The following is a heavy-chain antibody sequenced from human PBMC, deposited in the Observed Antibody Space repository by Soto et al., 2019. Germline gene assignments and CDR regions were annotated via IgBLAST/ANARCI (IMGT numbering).Heavy chain of an antibody. D-gene: IGHD3-10*01. V-gene: IGHV3-74*01. Sequence: EVQLVESGGGLVQPGGSLRLSCAASGFTFSSYWMHWVRQAPGKGLVWVSRINSDESSTRYADSVKGRFIISRDNAKNTLYLQMNSLRAEDTAVYYCARDGRFGEGDYGMDVWGQGTTVTVSS. CDR2: INSDESST. CDR3: ARDGRFGEGDYGMDV. J-gene: IGHJ6*02. CDR1: GFTFSSYW.